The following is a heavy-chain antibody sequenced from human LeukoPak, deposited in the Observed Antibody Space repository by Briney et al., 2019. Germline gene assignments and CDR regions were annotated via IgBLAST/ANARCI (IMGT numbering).Heavy chain of an antibody. CDR2: ISGSGGST. Sequence: GGSLRLSCAASGFTFSNYAMSWVRQAPGKGLEWVSGISGSGGSTYYADSVKGRFTISRDNSKNTLYLQMSSMRAEDTAVYYCSRDSLANDFWSGPWDYWGQGTLVTVSS. V-gene: IGHV3-23*01. CDR3: SRDSLANDFWSGPWDY. D-gene: IGHD3-3*01. CDR1: GFTFSNYA. J-gene: IGHJ4*02.